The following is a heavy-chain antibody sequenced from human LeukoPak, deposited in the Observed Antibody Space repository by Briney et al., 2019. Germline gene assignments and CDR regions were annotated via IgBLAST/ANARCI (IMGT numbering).Heavy chain of an antibody. Sequence: GGSLRLSCAASGFTFSSYWMTWVRQAPGKGLEWLANIKEDGSIQYYLDSVRGRFTISRDNAKTSVYLQLNSLRADDTAVYYCARDVWTGVAVSDYWGQGTLVPVSS. D-gene: IGHD6-19*01. CDR3: ARDVWTGVAVSDY. CDR2: IKEDGSIQ. V-gene: IGHV3-7*01. J-gene: IGHJ4*02. CDR1: GFTFSSYW.